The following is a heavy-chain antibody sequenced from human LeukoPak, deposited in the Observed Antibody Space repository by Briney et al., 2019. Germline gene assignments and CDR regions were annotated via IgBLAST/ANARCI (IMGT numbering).Heavy chain of an antibody. J-gene: IGHJ4*02. V-gene: IGHV3-21*04. CDR1: AFSLKDYN. CDR3: VRDRGTYRPIDY. CDR2: ISYTGTYI. D-gene: IGHD1-26*01. Sequence: GGSLRLPCAASAFSLKDYNMNWVRQAPGKGLEWVSSISYTGTYIYYADSVKGRFTVSRDNAQNSVYLQMNSLRVEDTAIYYCVRDRGTYRPIDYWGQGTLATVSS.